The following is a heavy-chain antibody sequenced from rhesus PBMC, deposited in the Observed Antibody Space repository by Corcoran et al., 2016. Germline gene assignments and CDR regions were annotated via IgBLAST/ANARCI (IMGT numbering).Heavy chain of an antibody. CDR1: GFTFSDHY. D-gene: IGHD2-15*01. CDR3: RVPDGLDS. V-gene: IGHV3-184*01. Sequence: EVQLVESGGGLVQPGGSLRLSCAASGFTFSDHYIYWVRQAPGKGLEWVGFLRSKAYGCTAEYPAYGKGRLTISRNDSKSIAYLQMNSLKAEDSAVYYCRVPDGLDSWGQGVVVTVSS. CDR2: LRSKAYGCTA. J-gene: IGHJ6*01.